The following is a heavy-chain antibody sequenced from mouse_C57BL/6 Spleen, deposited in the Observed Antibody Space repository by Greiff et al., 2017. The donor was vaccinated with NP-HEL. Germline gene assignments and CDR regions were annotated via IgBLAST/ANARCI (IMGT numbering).Heavy chain of an antibody. CDR3: ARGRGDSWSAS. V-gene: IGHV1-82*01. J-gene: IGHJ3*01. Sequence: VQLQQSGPELVKPGASVKISCKASGYAFSSSWMNWVKQRPGKGLEWIGRIYPGDGDTNYNGKFKGKATLTADKSSSTAYMQLSSLTSEDSAVYFCARGRGDSWSASWGQGTLVTVSA. CDR2: IYPGDGDT. CDR1: GYAFSSSW. D-gene: IGHD3-3*01.